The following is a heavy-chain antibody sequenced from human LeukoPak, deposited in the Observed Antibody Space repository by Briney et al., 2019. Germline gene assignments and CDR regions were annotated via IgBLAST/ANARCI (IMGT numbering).Heavy chain of an antibody. CDR2: ISSSGSTM. Sequence: GGSLRLSCAASGFIFNDYYMSWIRQAPGKGLEWASYISSSGSTMYYTDSVKGRFTISRDNAKDSLYLQMDSLRAEDTAVYYCARDPGSGYEEHFDYWGQGTLVTVSS. J-gene: IGHJ4*02. CDR3: ARDPGSGYEEHFDY. V-gene: IGHV3-11*01. CDR1: GFIFNDYY. D-gene: IGHD5-12*01.